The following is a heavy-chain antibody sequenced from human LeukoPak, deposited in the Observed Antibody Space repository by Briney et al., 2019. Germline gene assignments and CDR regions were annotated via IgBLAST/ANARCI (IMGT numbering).Heavy chain of an antibody. CDR3: ARGEKYYYDSSGYYYFDY. J-gene: IGHJ4*02. D-gene: IGHD3-22*01. V-gene: IGHV4-59*01. Sequence: SETLSLTCTASGGSISSYYWSWIRQPPGKGLEWIGYIYYSGSTNYNPSLKSRVTISVDTSKNQFSLKLSSVTAADTAVYYCARGEKYYYDSSGYYYFDYWGQGTLVTVSS. CDR1: GGSISSYY. CDR2: IYYSGST.